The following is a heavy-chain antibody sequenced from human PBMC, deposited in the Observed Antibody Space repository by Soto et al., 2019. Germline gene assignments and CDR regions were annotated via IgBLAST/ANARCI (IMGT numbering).Heavy chain of an antibody. D-gene: IGHD5-12*01. CDR1: GYTFTSYA. J-gene: IGHJ4*02. Sequence: QVQLVQSGAEVKKPGASVKVSCKASGYTFTSYAMHWVRQAPGQRLEWMGWINAGNGNTKYSQKFQGRVTITRDTSASTAYMELSSLRSEDTAVYYCARGRRGYSCYELVFGYWGQGTLVTVSS. CDR2: INAGNGNT. V-gene: IGHV1-3*01. CDR3: ARGRRGYSCYELVFGY.